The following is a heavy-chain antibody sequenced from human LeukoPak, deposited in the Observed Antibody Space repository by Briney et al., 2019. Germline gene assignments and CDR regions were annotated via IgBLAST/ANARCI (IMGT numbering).Heavy chain of an antibody. CDR2: IKSKTDGGTT. Sequence: SGGSLRLSCAASGFTFSNAWMSWVRQAPGKGLEWVGRIKSKTDGGTTDYAAPVKGRFTISRDDSKNTLYLQMNSLKIEDTAVYYCTTDWLRPSPVYYYYYGMDVWGQGTTVTVSS. V-gene: IGHV3-15*01. CDR3: TTDWLRPSPVYYYYYGMDV. J-gene: IGHJ6*02. CDR1: GFTFSNAW. D-gene: IGHD5-12*01.